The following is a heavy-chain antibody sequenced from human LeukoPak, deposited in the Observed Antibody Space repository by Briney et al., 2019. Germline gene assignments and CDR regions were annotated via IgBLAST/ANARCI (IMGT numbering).Heavy chain of an antibody. CDR3: ARENNDYGGKRAFDY. V-gene: IGHV4-30-4*01. CDR1: GGSSRSGDYF. Sequence: PSETLSLTCAVSGGSSRSGDYFWSWIRQPPGKGLEWIGHIHYSGNTYYNPSLKSRVSISVDTSKNQFSLKLSSVTAADTAVYYCARENNDYGGKRAFDYWGQGTLVTVPS. J-gene: IGHJ4*02. CDR2: IHYSGNT. D-gene: IGHD4-23*01.